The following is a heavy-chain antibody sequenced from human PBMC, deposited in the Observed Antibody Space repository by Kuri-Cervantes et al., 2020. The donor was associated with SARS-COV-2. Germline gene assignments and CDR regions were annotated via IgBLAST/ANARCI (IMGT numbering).Heavy chain of an antibody. CDR3: ARDYDILTGYLTLDY. CDR2: VSAYNGNT. D-gene: IGHD3-9*01. J-gene: IGHJ4*02. V-gene: IGHV1-18*01. CDR1: GYTFSNYG. Sequence: ASVKVSCKASGYTFSNYGISWVRQAPGQGLEWMGWVSAYNGNTNYAQKLQGRVTMTTDTSTSTAYMELRSLRSDDTAVYYCARDYDILTGYLTLDYWGQGTLVTVSS.